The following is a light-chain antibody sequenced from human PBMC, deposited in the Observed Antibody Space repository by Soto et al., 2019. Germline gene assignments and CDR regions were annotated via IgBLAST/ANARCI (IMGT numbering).Light chain of an antibody. Sequence: DIQMTQSPSTLSASVGDRVTITCRASQSISSWLAWYQQKPGKAPKLLIYKASSLESGVPSRFSGSGSGTEFTLTISSLQPDDFATYYCQQYNSRMYTFGQGTKVDIK. V-gene: IGKV1-5*03. CDR2: KAS. CDR1: QSISSW. J-gene: IGKJ2*01. CDR3: QQYNSRMYT.